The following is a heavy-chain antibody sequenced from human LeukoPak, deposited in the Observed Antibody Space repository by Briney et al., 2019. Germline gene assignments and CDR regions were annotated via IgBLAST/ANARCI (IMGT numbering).Heavy chain of an antibody. Sequence: GSLSLSCAASGFPFRTSGMNWVRPAPGKGLEWVSYISSSGTTISYAQSVKGRFTISRDNAKNSLYLQMNSLRAEDTAVYYCARDMGRWAIFGFSDYWGQGTLVTVSS. D-gene: IGHD3-3*01. CDR1: GFPFRTSG. CDR2: ISSSGTTI. CDR3: ARDMGRWAIFGFSDY. V-gene: IGHV3-48*04. J-gene: IGHJ4*02.